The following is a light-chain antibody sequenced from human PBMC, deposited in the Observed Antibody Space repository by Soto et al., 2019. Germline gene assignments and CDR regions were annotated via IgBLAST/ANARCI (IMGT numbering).Light chain of an antibody. CDR2: LGS. V-gene: IGKV2-28*01. J-gene: IGKJ4*01. CDR3: MQALQTPLT. Sequence: DIVLTQSPLSLPVTPGEPASISCRSSQSLLHRNGYNYLDWYLQKPGQSPLLLIHLGSNRASGVLARFSGSGSGTDFILNISRVEDEDVRVYYCMQALQTPLTFGGGIKVDIK. CDR1: QSLLHRNGYNY.